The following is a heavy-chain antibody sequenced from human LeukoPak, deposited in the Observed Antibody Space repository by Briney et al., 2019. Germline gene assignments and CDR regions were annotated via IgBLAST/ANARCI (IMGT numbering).Heavy chain of an antibody. CDR3: ARDGTSNWLNLVY. D-gene: IGHD1-1*01. V-gene: IGHV1-2*02. CDR1: GYTFTGYY. Sequence: GASVNVSCKASGYTFTGYYIHWVRQAPGQGLEWMGWINPNTGVTNYPQKFQGKVTLTMDTSISTAYMELRRQTFDDTAVYYCARDGTSNWLNLVYWGQGTLVTVSP. J-gene: IGHJ4*02. CDR2: INPNTGVT.